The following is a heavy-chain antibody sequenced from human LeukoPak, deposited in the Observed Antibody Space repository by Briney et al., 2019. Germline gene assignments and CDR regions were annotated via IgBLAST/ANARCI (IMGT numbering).Heavy chain of an antibody. CDR1: GGSISSGGYY. CDR3: ARAPSGFRWRFDI. D-gene: IGHD2/OR15-2a*01. V-gene: IGHV4-30-2*01. Sequence: SQTLSLTCTVSGGSISSGGYYWSWIRQPPGKGLEWIGYIYHSGSTYYNPSLKSRVTISVDRSKNQFSLKLSSVTAADTAVYYCARAPSGFRWRFDIWGQGTMVTVSS. J-gene: IGHJ3*02. CDR2: IYHSGST.